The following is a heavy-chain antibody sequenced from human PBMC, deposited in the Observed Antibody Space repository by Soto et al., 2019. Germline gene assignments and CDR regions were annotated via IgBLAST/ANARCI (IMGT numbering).Heavy chain of an antibody. CDR2: ISYDENNR. D-gene: IGHD2-2*03. Sequence: QVQLVESGGGVVQPGRSLRLSCAASGFTFRSYAMHWVRQAPGNGLEWVATISYDENNRYYTDSVKGRFTISRDNSKNTVYLQVNSLRDEDTAVYYCARAMDIGMASKDNWFDPWGQGTLVTVSS. CDR1: GFTFRSYA. CDR3: ARAMDIGMASKDNWFDP. V-gene: IGHV3-30-3*01. J-gene: IGHJ5*02.